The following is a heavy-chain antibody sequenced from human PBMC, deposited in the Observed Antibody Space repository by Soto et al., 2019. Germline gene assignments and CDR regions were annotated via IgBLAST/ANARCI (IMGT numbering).Heavy chain of an antibody. J-gene: IGHJ4*02. V-gene: IGHV1-69*06. CDR2: VIPIFGTA. Sequence: SVKVSCKASGGTFSSYAISWVRQAPGQGLEWMGGVIPIFGTANYAQKFQGRVTITADKSTSTAYMELSSLRSEDTAVYYCARARELYDSSGYHPIHFDYWGQGTLVTVSS. D-gene: IGHD3-22*01. CDR3: ARARELYDSSGYHPIHFDY. CDR1: GGTFSSYA.